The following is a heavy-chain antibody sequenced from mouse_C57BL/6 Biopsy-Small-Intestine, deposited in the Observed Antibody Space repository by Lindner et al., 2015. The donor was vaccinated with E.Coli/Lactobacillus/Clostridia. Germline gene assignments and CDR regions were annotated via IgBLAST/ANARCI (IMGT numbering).Heavy chain of an antibody. CDR1: GYAFSSSW. CDR3: ARSPYYFGSYYAMDY. Sequence: VQLQESGPELVKPGASVKISCKASGYAFSSSWMNWVKQRPGKGLEWIGRIYPGDGDTDYNGKCKGKATLTADKSSSTAYMQLSSLTSEDSAVYFCARSPYYFGSYYAMDYWGQGTSVTVSS. J-gene: IGHJ4*01. CDR2: IYPGDGDT. D-gene: IGHD1-1*01. V-gene: IGHV1-82*01.